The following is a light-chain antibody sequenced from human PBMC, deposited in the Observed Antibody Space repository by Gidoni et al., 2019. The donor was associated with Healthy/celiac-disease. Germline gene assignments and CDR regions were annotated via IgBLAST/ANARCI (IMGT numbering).Light chain of an antibody. CDR3: KLYDKVT. CDR2: DAS. CDR1: QDISNY. V-gene: IGKV1-33*01. Sequence: DIQMIQSPSSLSASVGDRVTITCQTSQDISNYLNWYQQKPGKAPKLLIYDASNLETGVPSRFSGSGSGTDFTFTISSLKPEDIATYNYKLYDKVTFGPGTKVDIK. J-gene: IGKJ3*01.